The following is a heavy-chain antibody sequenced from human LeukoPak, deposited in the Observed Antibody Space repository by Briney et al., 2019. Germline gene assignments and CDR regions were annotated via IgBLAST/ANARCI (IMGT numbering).Heavy chain of an antibody. V-gene: IGHV4-59*11. CDR3: AREGTSGTHLNWFDP. Sequence: SETLSLTCTVSGGSISSHYWSWVRQPPGKGLEWIGYIYYSGGTNHNPSLESRVTISVDTSKKQFSLRLKSVTAADTAVYYCAREGTSGTHLNWFDPWGQGTLVTVSS. D-gene: IGHD1-1*01. J-gene: IGHJ5*02. CDR1: GGSISSHY. CDR2: IYYSGGT.